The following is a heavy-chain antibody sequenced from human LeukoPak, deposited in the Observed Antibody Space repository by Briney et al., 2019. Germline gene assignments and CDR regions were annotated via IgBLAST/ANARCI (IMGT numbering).Heavy chain of an antibody. CDR3: ACDGIATPH. CDR2: INNDGSST. J-gene: IGHJ4*02. Sequence: GASLRLSCSPSGLTFSSYWMHSVREAPGKGLVWVSHINNDGSSTNYADSVKGRFTISRNNAKNTLYLQMNSLRTEDTAVYYCACDGIATPHWGQGALVTVSS. D-gene: IGHD6-13*01. CDR1: GLTFSSYW. V-gene: IGHV3-74*01.